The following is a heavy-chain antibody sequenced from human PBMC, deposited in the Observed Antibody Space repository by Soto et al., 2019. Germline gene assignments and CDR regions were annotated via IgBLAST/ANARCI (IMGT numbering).Heavy chain of an antibody. CDR1: GGSISSSSYY. J-gene: IGHJ6*02. D-gene: IGHD1-26*01. V-gene: IGHV4-39*01. CDR2: IYYSGST. Sequence: SETLSLTCTVSGGSISSSSYYWGWIRQPPGKGLEWIGSIYYSGSTYYNPSLKSRVTISVDTSKNQFSLKLSSVTAADTAVYYCARPSGSYDYYYYGMDVWGQGTTVTVSS. CDR3: ARPSGSYDYYYYGMDV.